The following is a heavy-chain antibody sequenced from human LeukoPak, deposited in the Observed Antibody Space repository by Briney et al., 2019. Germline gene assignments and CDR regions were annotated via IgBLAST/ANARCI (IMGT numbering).Heavy chain of an antibody. V-gene: IGHV1-18*01. CDR3: ARRYCSSTSCYGGAFDY. D-gene: IGHD2-2*01. Sequence: AASVKVSCKASGYTFSSYGISWVRQAPGQGLEWMGWISAYNGNTNYAKKLQGRVTMTTDTSTSTAYMELRSLRSGDTAVYYCARRYCSSTSCYGGAFDYWGQGNLVTVSS. CDR2: ISAYNGNT. CDR1: GYTFSSYG. J-gene: IGHJ4*02.